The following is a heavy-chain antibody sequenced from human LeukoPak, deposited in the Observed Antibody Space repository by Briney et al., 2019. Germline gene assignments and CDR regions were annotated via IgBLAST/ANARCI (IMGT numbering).Heavy chain of an antibody. CDR3: ARRRAYYDILTGYYLPIDY. Sequence: SSETLSLTCAVYGGSFSGYYWSWIRQPPGKGLEWIGEINHSGSTNYNPSLKSRVTISVDTSKNQFSLKLSSVTAADTAVYYCARRRAYYDILTGYYLPIDYWGQGTLVTVSS. CDR1: GGSFSGYY. D-gene: IGHD3-9*01. CDR2: INHSGST. J-gene: IGHJ4*02. V-gene: IGHV4-34*01.